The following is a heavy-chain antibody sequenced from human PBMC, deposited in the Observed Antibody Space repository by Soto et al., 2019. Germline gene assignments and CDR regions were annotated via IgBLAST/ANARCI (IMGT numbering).Heavy chain of an antibody. CDR3: AIDCRGDNCYSRGLHYFDY. V-gene: IGHV1-69*08. CDR1: GGTFNIFT. Sequence: QVQLVQSGAEVKKPGSSVKVSCKASGGTFNIFTISWVRQAPGQGLEWMGRSIPILDTTNYAQKFQGRVTITADKSTGTAYMELSSLTSEDTAVYYCAIDCRGDNCYSRGLHYFDYWGQGTLVTVSS. J-gene: IGHJ4*02. D-gene: IGHD2-15*01. CDR2: SIPILDTT.